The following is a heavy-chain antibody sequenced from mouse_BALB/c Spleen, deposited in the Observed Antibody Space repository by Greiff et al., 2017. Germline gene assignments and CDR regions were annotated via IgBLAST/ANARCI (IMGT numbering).Heavy chain of an antibody. Sequence: EVMLVESGVGLVQPGGSMKLSCVASGFTFSNYWMNWVRQSPEKGLEWVAEIRLKSNNYATHYAESVKGRFTISRDDSKSSVYLQMNNLRAEDTGIYYCTRNDYGYGYWGQGTTLTVSS. D-gene: IGHD1-2*01. CDR1: GFTFSNYW. V-gene: IGHV6-6*02. J-gene: IGHJ2*01. CDR2: IRLKSNNYAT. CDR3: TRNDYGYGY.